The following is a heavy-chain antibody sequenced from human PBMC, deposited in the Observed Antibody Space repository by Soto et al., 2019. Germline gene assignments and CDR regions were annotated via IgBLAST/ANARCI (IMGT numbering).Heavy chain of an antibody. CDR1: DDSITSGAYY. CDR3: AGMFGLGDLLSDY. CDR2: IQYRGNT. Sequence: HLQLQESGPGLVKPSETLSLTCTVSDDSITSGAYYWGLIRQPPGKGLQWVGSIQYRGNTYSNPSLKSRVTMSLDTSKNQFSLRLTSVTAGDTAGYFFAGMFGLGDLLSDYWGQGTLVTVSS. V-gene: IGHV4-39*01. J-gene: IGHJ4*02. D-gene: IGHD3-10*01.